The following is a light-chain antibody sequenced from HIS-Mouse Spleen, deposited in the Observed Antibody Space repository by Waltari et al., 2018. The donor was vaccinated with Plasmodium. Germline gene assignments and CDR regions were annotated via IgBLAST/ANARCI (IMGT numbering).Light chain of an antibody. V-gene: IGLV2-14*03. CDR2: DVS. J-gene: IGLJ2*01. CDR1: TSDVDGYNY. CDR3: SSYTSSSTYVV. Sequence: QSALTQPASVTGSPGQSITIPCPGTTSDVDGYNYVSWYQQHPGKAPKLMIYDVSNRPSGVSNRFSGSKSGNTASLTISGLQAEDEADYYCSSYTSSSTYVVFGGGTKLTVL.